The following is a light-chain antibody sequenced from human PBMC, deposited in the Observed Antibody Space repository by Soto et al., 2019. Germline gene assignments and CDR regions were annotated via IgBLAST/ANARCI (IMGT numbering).Light chain of an antibody. J-gene: IGLJ7*01. CDR3: AAWDDSLSGAV. V-gene: IGLV1-47*01. CDR1: SSNIGRNY. Sequence: QSVLTQPPSASGTPGQKVTISCSGSSSNIGRNYVYWYQQFPGTAPKLLIDRNNQRPSGVPDRFSGSKSGTSASLVISGLRSEDEADYYCAAWDDSLSGAVFGGGTQLTV. CDR2: RNN.